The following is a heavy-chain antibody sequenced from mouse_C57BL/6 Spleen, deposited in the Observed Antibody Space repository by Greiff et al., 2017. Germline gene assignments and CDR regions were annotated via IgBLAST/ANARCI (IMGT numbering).Heavy chain of an antibody. CDR1: GYSFTGYF. J-gene: IGHJ2*01. Sequence: VQLKESGPELVKPGDSVKISCKASGYSFTGYFMNWVMQSHGKSLEWIGRINPYNGDTFYNQKFKGKATLTVDKSSSTAHMELRSLTSEDSAVYYCARGGYDYEDYFDYWGQGTTLTVSS. CDR2: INPYNGDT. V-gene: IGHV1-20*01. D-gene: IGHD2-4*01. CDR3: ARGGYDYEDYFDY.